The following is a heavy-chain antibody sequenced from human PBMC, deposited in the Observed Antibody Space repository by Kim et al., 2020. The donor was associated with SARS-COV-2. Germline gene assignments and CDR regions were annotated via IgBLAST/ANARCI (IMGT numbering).Heavy chain of an antibody. CDR1: GVSFSGYY. J-gene: IGHJ4*02. V-gene: IGHV4-34*01. Sequence: SETLSLTCAVYGVSFSGYYWSWIRQPPGKGLEWIGEINHSGRTNYNPSLKSRVTISVDTSKNQYSLKLTSVTAADTAVDYCARRLSNTSGWGSHYCDLWGQGILVTVSS. CDR2: INHSGRT. CDR3: ARRLSNTSGWGSHYCDL. D-gene: IGHD3-10*01.